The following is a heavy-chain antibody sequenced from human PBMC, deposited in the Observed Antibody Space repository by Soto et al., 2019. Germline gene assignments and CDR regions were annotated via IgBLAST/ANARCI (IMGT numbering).Heavy chain of an antibody. J-gene: IGHJ5*02. D-gene: IGHD4-17*01. Sequence: EVQLVESGGGLVQPGGSLRLSCAASGFTFSSYWMSWVRQAPGKGLEWVANIKQDGSEKYYVDSVKGRFTISRDNAKNSLYLQMNSLRAEDTAVYYCARALTTVTTGSVGFDPWGQGTPVTVSS. CDR3: ARALTTVTTGSVGFDP. CDR1: GFTFSSYW. CDR2: IKQDGSEK. V-gene: IGHV3-7*04.